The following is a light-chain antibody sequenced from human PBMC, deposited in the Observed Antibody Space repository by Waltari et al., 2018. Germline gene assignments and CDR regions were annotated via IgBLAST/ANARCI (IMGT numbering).Light chain of an antibody. Sequence: EIVMTQSPATLSVSPGETATLSCRASQSVRSNLAWYQQKPGQAPSLLIHGASTRATGVPARFSGSGSGTEFTLTISSLQSEDFAVYYCQQYDNWLLTFGQGTKVEIK. CDR3: QQYDNWLLT. J-gene: IGKJ1*01. CDR2: GAS. CDR1: QSVRSN. V-gene: IGKV3-15*01.